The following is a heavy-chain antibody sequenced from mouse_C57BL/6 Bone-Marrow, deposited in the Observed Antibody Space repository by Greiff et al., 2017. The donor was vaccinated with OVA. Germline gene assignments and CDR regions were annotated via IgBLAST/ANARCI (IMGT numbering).Heavy chain of an antibody. CDR1: GFTFSDYG. V-gene: IGHV5-15*01. Sequence: VQLKESGGGLVQPGGSLKLSCAASGFTFSDYGMAWVRQAPRKGPEWVAFISNLAYSIYYADTVTGRFTISRENAKNTLYLEMSSLRSEDTAMYYCASVYYDYDEGGAMDYWGQGTSVTVSS. CDR3: ASVYYDYDEGGAMDY. D-gene: IGHD2-4*01. J-gene: IGHJ4*01. CDR2: ISNLAYSI.